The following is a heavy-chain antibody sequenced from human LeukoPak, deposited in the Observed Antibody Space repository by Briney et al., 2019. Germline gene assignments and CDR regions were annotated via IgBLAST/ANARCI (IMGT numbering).Heavy chain of an antibody. D-gene: IGHD6-19*01. CDR3: ARAYSSGWYRGFEYFQH. CDR2: INHSGST. CDR1: GGSFSGYY. Sequence: SETLSLTCAVYGGSFSGYYLSWIRQPPGKGLEWIGEINHSGSTNYNPSLKSRVTISVDTSKNQFSLKLSSVTAADTAVYYCARAYSSGWYRGFEYFQHWGQGTLVTVSS. J-gene: IGHJ1*01. V-gene: IGHV4-34*01.